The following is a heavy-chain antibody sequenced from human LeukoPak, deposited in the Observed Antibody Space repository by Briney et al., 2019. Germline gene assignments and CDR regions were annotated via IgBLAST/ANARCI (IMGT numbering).Heavy chain of an antibody. Sequence: TGGSLRLSCAASGFTFSSYEMDWVRQAPGKGLEWVSYISSSGSTIYYADSVKGRFTISRDNAKNSLYLQMNSLRVEDTAVYYCAVTTGLIDDYWGQGTLVTVSS. CDR1: GFTFSSYE. D-gene: IGHD4-17*01. CDR3: AVTTGLIDDY. J-gene: IGHJ4*02. CDR2: ISSSGSTI. V-gene: IGHV3-48*03.